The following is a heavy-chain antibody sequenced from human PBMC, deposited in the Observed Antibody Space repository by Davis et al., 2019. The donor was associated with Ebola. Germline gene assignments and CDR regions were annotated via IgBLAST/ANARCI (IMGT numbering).Heavy chain of an antibody. Sequence: GESLKISCAASGFTFSGSAMHWVRQASGKGLEWVGRIRSKANSYATAYAASVKGRFTISRDDSKNTAYLQMNSLKTEVTAVYYCSGSGGSNDYWGQGTLVTVSS. V-gene: IGHV3-73*01. CDR2: IRSKANSYAT. CDR3: SGSGGSNDY. J-gene: IGHJ4*02. CDR1: GFTFSGSA. D-gene: IGHD1-26*01.